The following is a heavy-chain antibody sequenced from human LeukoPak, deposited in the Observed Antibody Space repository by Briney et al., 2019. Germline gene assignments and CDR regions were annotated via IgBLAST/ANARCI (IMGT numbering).Heavy chain of an antibody. D-gene: IGHD3-10*01. CDR3: AKRSSLTTSYFDY. CDR2: TSGSGDRV. Sequence: PGGSLRLSCAASGFXLSNYGMTWVRQAPGKGLGWVSTTSGSGDRVYYADSVKGRFTISTDNSKNTLFLQMNSLRPDDTAVYYCAKRSSLTTSYFDYWGQGTLVTVSS. J-gene: IGHJ4*02. CDR1: GFXLSNYG. V-gene: IGHV3-23*01.